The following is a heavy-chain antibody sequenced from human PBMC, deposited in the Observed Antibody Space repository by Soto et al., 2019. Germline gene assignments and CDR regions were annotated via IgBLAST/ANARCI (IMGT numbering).Heavy chain of an antibody. CDR3: ARSHLMDV. J-gene: IGHJ6*02. CDR2: ISYDGSNK. CDR1: GFTFSSYG. V-gene: IGHV3-30*19. Sequence: GGSLRLSCAASGFTFSSYGIHWVRRAPGKGLEWVAIISYDGSNKYYADSVKGRFTISRDNSKNTLYLQMNSLRAEDTAVYYCARSHLMDVWGQGTTVTVSS.